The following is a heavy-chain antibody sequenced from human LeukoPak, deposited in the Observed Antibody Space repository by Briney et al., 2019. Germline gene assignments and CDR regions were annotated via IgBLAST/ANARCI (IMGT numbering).Heavy chain of an antibody. J-gene: IGHJ4*02. CDR3: ARVIWYGGLKHHFDY. CDR1: GGSFSGYY. D-gene: IGHD1-26*01. Sequence: SETLSLTCAVYGGSFSGYYWSWIRQPPGKGLEWIGEVNHSGSTNYNPSLKSRVTISVDTSKNQFSLKLSSVTAADTAVYYCARVIWYGGLKHHFDYWGQGTLVTVSS. V-gene: IGHV4-34*01. CDR2: VNHSGST.